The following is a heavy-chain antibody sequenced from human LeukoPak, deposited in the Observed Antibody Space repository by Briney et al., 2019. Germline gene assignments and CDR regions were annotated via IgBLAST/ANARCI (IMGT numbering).Heavy chain of an antibody. V-gene: IGHV4-59*01. CDR2: IYYSGGT. CDR1: GGSISSYY. CDR3: ARSRGYFDY. J-gene: IGHJ4*02. Sequence: SETLSLTCTVSGGSISSYYWSWIRQPPGKGLEWIGYIYYSGGTNYNPSLKSRVTISVDTSKNQFSLKLSSVTAADTAVYYCARSRGYFDYWGQGTLVTVSS.